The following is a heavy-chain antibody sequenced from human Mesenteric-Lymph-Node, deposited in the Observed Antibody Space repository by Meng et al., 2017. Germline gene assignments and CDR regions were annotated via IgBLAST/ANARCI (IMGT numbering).Heavy chain of an antibody. CDR3: AKSVDSAMITGVGSYYFES. Sequence: SVKVSCKASRGTFNTYVISWLRQAPGQGPEWMGGIIPVFGSPTYAQKFQGTITITTDASTTTVNLELRSLRSEDTAIYYCAKSVDSAMITGVGSYYFESWGQGTLVTVSS. V-gene: IGHV1-69*05. J-gene: IGHJ4*02. D-gene: IGHD5-18*01. CDR2: IIPVFGSP. CDR1: RGTFNTYV.